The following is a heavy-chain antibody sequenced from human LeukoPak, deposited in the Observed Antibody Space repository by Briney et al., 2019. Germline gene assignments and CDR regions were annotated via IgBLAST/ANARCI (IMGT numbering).Heavy chain of an antibody. CDR3: ARVSGDEEAAGTGWFDP. V-gene: IGHV4-59*01. D-gene: IGHD6-13*01. J-gene: IGHJ5*02. CDR1: GGSISSYY. Sequence: SETLSLTCTVSGGSISSYYWSWIRQPPGKGLEWIGYIYYSGSTNYNPSLKSRVTISVDTSKNQFSLKLSSVTAADTAVYYCARVSGDEEAAGTGWFDPWGQGTLVTVSS. CDR2: IYYSGST.